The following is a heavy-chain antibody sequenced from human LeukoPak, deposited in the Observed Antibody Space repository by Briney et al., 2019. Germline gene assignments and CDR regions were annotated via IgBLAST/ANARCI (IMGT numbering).Heavy chain of an antibody. CDR2: IILIFGSP. CDR1: GGTFSNSA. V-gene: IGHV1-69*13. Sequence: SVKVSCKASGGTFSNSAISWVRQAPGQGLEWMGGIILIFGSPNYAQKFQGRVTITADESTSTVYMELSSLRSYDTAVCYCARGEVPPHYFDFWGQGTPVTVSS. J-gene: IGHJ4*02. CDR3: ARGEVPPHYFDF.